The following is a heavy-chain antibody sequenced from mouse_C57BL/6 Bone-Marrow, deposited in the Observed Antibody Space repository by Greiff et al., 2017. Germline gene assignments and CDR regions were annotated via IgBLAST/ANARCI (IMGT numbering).Heavy chain of an antibody. CDR1: GYTFTRYD. J-gene: IGHJ2*01. Sequence: QVQLQQSGPELVKPGASVKLSCKASGYTFTRYDINWVKQRPGQGLEWIGWIYPRDGSNKYNEKFKGKATLTVDTSSSTAYMELHSLTSEDSAVYFCARYDYDVVDYWGQGTTLTVSS. V-gene: IGHV1-85*01. D-gene: IGHD2-4*01. CDR3: ARYDYDVVDY. CDR2: IYPRDGSN.